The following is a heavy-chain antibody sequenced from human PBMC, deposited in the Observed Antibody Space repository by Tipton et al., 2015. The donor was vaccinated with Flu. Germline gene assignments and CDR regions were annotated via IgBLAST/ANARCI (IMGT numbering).Heavy chain of an antibody. CDR3: ARGDCSSTSCLDY. V-gene: IGHV4-4*07. CDR2: MYSSGTT. CDR1: GGSISSFY. J-gene: IGHJ4*02. D-gene: IGHD2-2*01. Sequence: TLSLTCTVSGGSISSFYWSWIRQPAGKGLEWIGRMYSSGTTKYNPSLKSRVTMSVDTSKNQFSLKLSSVTAADTAVYYCARGDCSSTSCLDYWGQGTLVTVSS.